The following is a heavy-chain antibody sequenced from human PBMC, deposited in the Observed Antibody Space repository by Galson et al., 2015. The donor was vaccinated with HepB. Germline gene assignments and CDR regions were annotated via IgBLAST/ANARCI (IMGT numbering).Heavy chain of an antibody. J-gene: IGHJ6*02. CDR2: ISYDGSNK. D-gene: IGHD3-3*01. CDR1: GFPFSSYA. CDR3: ARDRSVLRFLEWLLPDEGMDV. Sequence: SLRLSCAASGFPFSSYAMHWVRQAPRKGLEWVAVISYDGSNKYYADSVKGRFTISRDNSKNTLYLQMNSLRAEDTAVYYCARDRSVLRFLEWLLPDEGMDVGGQGTTVTVSS. V-gene: IGHV3-30-3*01.